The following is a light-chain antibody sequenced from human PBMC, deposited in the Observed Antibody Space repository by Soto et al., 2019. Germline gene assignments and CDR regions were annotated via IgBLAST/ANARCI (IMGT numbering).Light chain of an antibody. Sequence: DIQMTQSPSTLSASVGDRVTITCRASQSISSWLAWHQQKPGKAPKLLIYKASSLESGVPSRFSGSGSGSEFTLTISSLQPDDFATYYCQQANSFPITFGQGTRLEIK. CDR1: QSISSW. V-gene: IGKV1-5*03. CDR3: QQANSFPIT. CDR2: KAS. J-gene: IGKJ5*01.